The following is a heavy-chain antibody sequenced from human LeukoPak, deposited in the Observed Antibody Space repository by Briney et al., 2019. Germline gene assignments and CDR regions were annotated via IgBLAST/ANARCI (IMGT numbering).Heavy chain of an antibody. CDR1: GYTFTGYY. Sequence: ASVKVSCKASGYTFTGYYMHWVRQAPGQGREWMGWINPNSGGTNYAQKFQGRVTMSRDTSISTAYMELSRLRSDDTAVYYCARENRDIVTGYSDYWGQGTLVTVSS. D-gene: IGHD3-9*01. V-gene: IGHV1-2*02. CDR3: ARENRDIVTGYSDY. J-gene: IGHJ4*02. CDR2: INPNSGGT.